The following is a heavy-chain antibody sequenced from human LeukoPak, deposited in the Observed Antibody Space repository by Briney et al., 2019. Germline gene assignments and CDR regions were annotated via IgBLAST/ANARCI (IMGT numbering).Heavy chain of an antibody. CDR3: ARDSAIAAADPYYYYGMDV. CDR2: IISIFGTA. J-gene: IGHJ6*04. Sequence: GSSVKVSCKASGGTFSSYAISWVRQAPGQGLEWMGGIISIFGTANYAQKFQGRVTITADKSTSTAYMELSSLRSEDTAVYYCARDSAIAAADPYYYYGMDVWGKGTTVTVSS. CDR1: GGTFSSYA. V-gene: IGHV1-69*06. D-gene: IGHD6-13*01.